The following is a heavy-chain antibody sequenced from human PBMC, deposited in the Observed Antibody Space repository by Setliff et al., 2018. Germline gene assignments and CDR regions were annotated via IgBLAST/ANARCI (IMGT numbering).Heavy chain of an antibody. CDR3: ARDPFGNPVFDP. CDR1: GFTFSSYW. CDR2: IKQDGSEK. J-gene: IGHJ5*02. Sequence: PSETLSLSCAASGFTFSSYWMSWVRQAPGKGLEWVANIKQDGSEKNYVDSVKGRFSISRDNTKNSLYLQMNSLRAEDTAVYYCARDPFGNPVFDPWGQGTLVTVSS. D-gene: IGHD3-10*01. V-gene: IGHV3-7*01.